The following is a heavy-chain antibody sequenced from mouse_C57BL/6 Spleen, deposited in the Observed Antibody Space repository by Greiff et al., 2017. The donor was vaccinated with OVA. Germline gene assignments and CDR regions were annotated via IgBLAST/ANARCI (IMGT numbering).Heavy chain of an antibody. CDR1: GFNIKDYY. D-gene: IGHD4-1*01. Sequence: VQLQQSGAELVKPGASVKLSCTASGFNIKDYYMHWVKQRTVQGLEWIGRIDPEDGETKYAPKFQGKATITADTSYNTAYLQLSSLTSEDDAVYYCDRWTGGVPYYAMDYWGQGTSVTVA. V-gene: IGHV14-2*01. J-gene: IGHJ4*01. CDR3: DRWTGGVPYYAMDY. CDR2: IDPEDGET.